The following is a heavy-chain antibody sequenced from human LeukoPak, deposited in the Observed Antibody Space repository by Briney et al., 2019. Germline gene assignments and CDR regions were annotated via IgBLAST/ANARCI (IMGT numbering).Heavy chain of an antibody. CDR1: GFSFSTYS. CDR3: ARDGGGRYSISWYIAY. D-gene: IGHD6-13*01. J-gene: IGHJ4*02. CDR2: ITGGSSTI. Sequence: PGGSLRLSCAASGFSFSTYSMNWVRRAPGKGREWLSYITGGSSTIYYADSVKGRFTISRDDAKNSLYLQMNSLRADDTAVYYCARDGGGRYSISWYIAYWGQGALVTVSS. V-gene: IGHV3-48*01.